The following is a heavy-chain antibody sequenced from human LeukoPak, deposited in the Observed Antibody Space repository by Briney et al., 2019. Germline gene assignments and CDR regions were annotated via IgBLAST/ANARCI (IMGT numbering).Heavy chain of an antibody. D-gene: IGHD3-22*01. V-gene: IGHV1-69*06. CDR2: IIPIFGTA. J-gene: IGHJ4*02. CDR1: GYTFTSYD. Sequence: ASVKVSCKASGYTFTSYDINWVRQATGQGLEWMGGIIPIFGTANYAQKFQGRVTITADKSTSTAYMELSSLRSEDTAVYYCARSPDYYDSSGYFDYWGQGTLVTVSS. CDR3: ARSPDYYDSSGYFDY.